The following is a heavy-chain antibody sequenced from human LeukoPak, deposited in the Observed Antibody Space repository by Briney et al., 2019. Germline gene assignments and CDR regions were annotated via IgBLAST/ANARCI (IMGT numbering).Heavy chain of an antibody. CDR3: ARENSGSYRQFDY. V-gene: IGHV4-4*07. D-gene: IGHD1-26*01. CDR1: GGSISSYY. CDR2: IYPSGST. Sequence: SETLSLTCIVSGGSISSYYWTWIRQPAGKGLEWIGRIYPSGSTNYNPSLKSRVTMSVDTSKNQFSLKLNSVTAADTAAYYCARENSGSYRQFDYWGQGTLVTVSS. J-gene: IGHJ4*02.